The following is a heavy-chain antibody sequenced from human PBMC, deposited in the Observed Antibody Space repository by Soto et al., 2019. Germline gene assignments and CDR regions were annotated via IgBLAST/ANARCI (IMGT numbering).Heavy chain of an antibody. CDR1: GYTFTTYY. CDR2: INPNGGST. Sequence: QVQLVQSGAEVKRPVASVKVSCKASGYTFTTYYMHWVRQAPGQGLEWLGIINPNGGSTTYAQKFQGRVTMTRDTSTSTVYLELSSLRSEDTAVYYCARAGYCSGGTCFHGNCDYWGQGTLVTVSA. D-gene: IGHD2-15*01. CDR3: ARAGYCSGGTCFHGNCDY. V-gene: IGHV1-46*01. J-gene: IGHJ4*02.